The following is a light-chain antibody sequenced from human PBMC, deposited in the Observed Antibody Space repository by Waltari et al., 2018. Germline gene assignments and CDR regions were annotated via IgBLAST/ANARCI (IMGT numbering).Light chain of an antibody. V-gene: IGKV4-1*01. CDR1: QSVFYSSNNKDY. CDR3: HQYYITPLT. Sequence: DIVMTQSPASLAVSLGEGATLNCNSSQSVFYSSNNKDYLAWYQQKPGQPPKLLIYWASTRVSGVPARFSGSGSGTDFTLTISSLQAEDVAVYYCHQYYITPLTFGGGTKVEIK. J-gene: IGKJ4*01. CDR2: WAS.